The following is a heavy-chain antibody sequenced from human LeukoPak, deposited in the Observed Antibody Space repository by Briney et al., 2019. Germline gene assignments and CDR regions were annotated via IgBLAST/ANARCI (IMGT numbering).Heavy chain of an antibody. D-gene: IGHD3-22*01. J-gene: IGHJ4*02. CDR2: IYSGGGI. CDR3: ARRGSAYYYDSSGLAY. Sequence: PGGSLRLSCAVSGFSVSSNYMSWVRQAPGKGLEWVSVIYSGGGIYYADSVKGRFTSSRDNSKNTLYLQMNSLRAEDTAVYYCARRGSAYYYDSSGLAYWGQGTLVTVSS. CDR1: GFSVSSNY. V-gene: IGHV3-66*01.